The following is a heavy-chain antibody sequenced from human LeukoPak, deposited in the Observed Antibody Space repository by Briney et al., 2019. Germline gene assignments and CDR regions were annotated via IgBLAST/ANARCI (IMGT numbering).Heavy chain of an antibody. J-gene: IGHJ3*02. CDR3: ARQVRVGAKVGAFDI. V-gene: IGHV5-51*01. CDR2: IYPGDSDT. CDR1: GYSITTYW. D-gene: IGHD1-26*01. Sequence: GASLKISCKGSGYSITTYWIGWVRQMPGKRLEWMGIIYPGDSDTRYSPYFRGQVTISADKSISTAYLQWSSLKASDTAMYYCARQVRVGAKVGAFDIWGQGTMVTVSS.